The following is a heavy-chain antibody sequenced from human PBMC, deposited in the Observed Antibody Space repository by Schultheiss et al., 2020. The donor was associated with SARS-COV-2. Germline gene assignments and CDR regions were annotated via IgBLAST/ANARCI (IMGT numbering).Heavy chain of an antibody. CDR2: IYYSGST. Sequence: SETLSLTCTVSGGSISSYYWSWIRQPPGKGLEWIGSIYYSGSTYYNPSLKSRVTISVDTSKNQFSLKLSSVTAADTAVYYCARGRIAVAGINYWGQGTLVTVSS. J-gene: IGHJ4*02. D-gene: IGHD6-19*01. CDR1: GGSISSYY. V-gene: IGHV4-39*07. CDR3: ARGRIAVAGINY.